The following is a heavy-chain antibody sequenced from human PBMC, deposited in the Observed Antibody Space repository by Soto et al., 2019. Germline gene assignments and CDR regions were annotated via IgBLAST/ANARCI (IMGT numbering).Heavy chain of an antibody. CDR1: GFIFDDHA. D-gene: IGHD1-1*01. CDR2: ISWNGGNI. CDR3: AKGKGYSAYSSIDF. Sequence: GGSLRLSCAASGFIFDDHAMHWVRQVLGKGLEWVSSISWNGGNIFYADSVKGRFIVSRDNAKNSLYLQLNTLRADDTALYYCAKGKGYSAYSSIDFWGQGTLVTVSS. J-gene: IGHJ4*02. V-gene: IGHV3-9*01.